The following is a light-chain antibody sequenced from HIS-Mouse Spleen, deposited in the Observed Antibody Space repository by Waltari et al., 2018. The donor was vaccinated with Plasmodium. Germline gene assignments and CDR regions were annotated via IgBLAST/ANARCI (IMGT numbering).Light chain of an antibody. Sequence: QSALTQPASVSGSPGQSITISCTGTSSDVGGYNYVFWYQKHPGKAPKLMVYDVSNRPSGVSMRFSGSKSGNTASLTISGLQAEDEADDYCSSYTSSSTLNYVFGTGTKVTVL. CDR2: DVS. J-gene: IGLJ1*01. V-gene: IGLV2-14*03. CDR1: SSDVGGYNY. CDR3: SSYTSSSTLNYV.